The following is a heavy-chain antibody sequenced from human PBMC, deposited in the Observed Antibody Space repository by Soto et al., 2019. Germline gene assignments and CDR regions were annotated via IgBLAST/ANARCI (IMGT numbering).Heavy chain of an antibody. J-gene: IGHJ6*02. V-gene: IGHV1-3*01. Sequence: ASVKVSCKASGYTFTSYAMHWVRQAPGQRLEWMGWINAGNGNTKYSQKFQGRVTITRDTSASTAYMELSSLRSEDTAVYYCARSYYDSSGYYRPGGYGMDVWGQGTTVTVSS. CDR2: INAGNGNT. CDR1: GYTFTSYA. CDR3: ARSYYDSSGYYRPGGYGMDV. D-gene: IGHD3-22*01.